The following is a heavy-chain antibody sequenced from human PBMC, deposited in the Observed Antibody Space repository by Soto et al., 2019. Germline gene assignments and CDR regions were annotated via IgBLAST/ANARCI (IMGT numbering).Heavy chain of an antibody. Sequence: QVQLQESGPGLVKPSQTLSLTCTVSGGSISSGGYYWSWIRQHPGKGLEWIGYIFYSGSTYYNPSLKSRVTISVDTSKNQFSLKLSSVTAADTAVYYCAREVVVVAASIGGYFDLWGRGTLVTVSS. D-gene: IGHD2-15*01. V-gene: IGHV4-31*03. J-gene: IGHJ2*01. CDR1: GGSISSGGYY. CDR3: AREVVVVAASIGGYFDL. CDR2: IFYSGST.